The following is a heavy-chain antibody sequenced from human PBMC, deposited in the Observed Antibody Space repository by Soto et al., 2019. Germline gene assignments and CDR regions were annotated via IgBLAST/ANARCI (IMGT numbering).Heavy chain of an antibody. Sequence: EVKLLESGGGLVEPGGSLRLSCVTSGFIFNTYGMNWVRQAPGKGLEWVSGISGGSGKTTSYADSVQGRFVISRDISKNTLYLQLNFLRAEDTAIYYCAKDREVALEATMTYSLDSWGQGTLVTVSS. CDR1: GFIFNTYG. CDR3: AKDREVALEATMTYSLDS. J-gene: IGHJ4*02. CDR2: ISGGSGKTT. D-gene: IGHD3-3*01. V-gene: IGHV3-23*01.